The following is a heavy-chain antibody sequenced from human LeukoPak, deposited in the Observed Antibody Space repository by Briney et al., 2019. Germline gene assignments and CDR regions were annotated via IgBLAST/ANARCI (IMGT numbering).Heavy chain of an antibody. CDR1: GYTFTSYG. CDR3: ARTIGYCSSTSCYTGIMFDY. CDR2: ISAYNGNT. J-gene: IGHJ4*02. V-gene: IGHV1-18*01. Sequence: GASVTVSCKASGYTFTSYGISWARQAPGQGLEWMGWISAYNGNTNYAQKLQGRVTITTDTSTSTAYMELRSLRSDDTAVYYCARTIGYCSSTSCYTGIMFDYWGQGTLVTVSS. D-gene: IGHD2-2*02.